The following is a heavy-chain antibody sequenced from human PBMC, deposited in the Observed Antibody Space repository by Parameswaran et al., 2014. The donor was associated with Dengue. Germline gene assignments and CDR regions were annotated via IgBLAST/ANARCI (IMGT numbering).Heavy chain of an antibody. D-gene: IGHD2-2*01. CDR3: ARADCSSTSCYSGGYYYYYMDV. V-gene: IGHV1-69*01. Sequence: WVRQAPGQGLEWMGGIIPIFGTANYAQKFQGRVTITADESTSTAYMELSSLRSEDTAVYYCARADCSSTSCYSGGYYYYYMDVWGKGTTVTVSS. J-gene: IGHJ6*03. CDR2: IIPIFGTA.